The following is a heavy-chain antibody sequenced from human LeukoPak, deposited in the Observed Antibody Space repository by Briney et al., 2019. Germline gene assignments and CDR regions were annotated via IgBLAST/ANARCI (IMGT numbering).Heavy chain of an antibody. CDR3: ARESYCIFDY. CDR2: ISSRGSTT. Sequence: GGSLRLSCAASGFTFSTYPMNWVRQAPGKGLEWVSHISSRGSTTYYADSVKGRFTISRDNAKNSLYLQMNSLRDEDTAVYYCARESYCIFDYWGQGILVTVSS. V-gene: IGHV3-48*02. CDR1: GFTFSTYP. D-gene: IGHD2-21*02. J-gene: IGHJ4*02.